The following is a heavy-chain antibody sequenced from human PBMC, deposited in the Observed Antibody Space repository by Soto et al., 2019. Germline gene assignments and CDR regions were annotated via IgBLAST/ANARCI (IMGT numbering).Heavy chain of an antibody. Sequence: ASVKVSCKASGYTFTSYAMHWVRQAPGQRLEWMGWINAGNGNTKYSQKFQGRVTITRDTSASTAYMELSSLRSEDTAVYYCASTGTKFYYYYYGMDVWGQGTTVTVSS. CDR3: ASTGTKFYYYYYGMDV. V-gene: IGHV1-3*01. D-gene: IGHD1-1*01. CDR1: GYTFTSYA. CDR2: INAGNGNT. J-gene: IGHJ6*02.